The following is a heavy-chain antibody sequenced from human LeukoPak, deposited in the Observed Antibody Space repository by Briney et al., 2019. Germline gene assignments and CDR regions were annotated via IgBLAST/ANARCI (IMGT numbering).Heavy chain of an antibody. V-gene: IGHV4-59*08. J-gene: IGHJ5*02. CDR1: GGSISSYY. CDR3: ARHVAWGGSSWMYTETKEVYNWFDP. D-gene: IGHD6-13*01. CDR2: IYYSGST. Sequence: SETLSLTCTVSGGSISSYYWSWIRQPPGKGLEWIGYIYYSGSTNYNPSLKSRVTISVDTSKNQFSLKLSSVTAADTAVYYCARHVAWGGSSWMYTETKEVYNWFDPWGQGTLATVSS.